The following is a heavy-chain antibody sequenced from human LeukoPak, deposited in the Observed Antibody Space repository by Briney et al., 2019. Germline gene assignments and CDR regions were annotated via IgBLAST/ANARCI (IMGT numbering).Heavy chain of an antibody. CDR3: AATFGSDSYYYYYYGMAV. CDR1: GGSFSGYY. D-gene: IGHD3-10*01. V-gene: IGHV4-34*01. CDR2: THSSGNT. Sequence: SETLSLTCAVYGGSFSGYYWSWIRQPPGKGLEWIGYTHSSGNTFYNPTLKSRTTISVDPSQNHFSLRLTSVTAADSAVFYCAATFGSDSYYYYYYGMAVWGQGTSVTVS. J-gene: IGHJ6*02.